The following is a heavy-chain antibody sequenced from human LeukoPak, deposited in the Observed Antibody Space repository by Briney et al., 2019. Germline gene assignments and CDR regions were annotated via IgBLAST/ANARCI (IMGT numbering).Heavy chain of an antibody. J-gene: IGHJ6*03. CDR3: ARHAADYYGSGYYYMDV. Sequence: PSETLSLTCTVSGGSISSSSYYWGWIRQPPGKGLEWIGSIYYSGSTYYNPSLKSRVTISVDTSKNQFSLKLSSVTAADTAVYYCARHAADYYGSGYYYMDVWGKGTTVTISS. V-gene: IGHV4-39*01. CDR2: IYYSGST. D-gene: IGHD3-10*01. CDR1: GGSISSSSYY.